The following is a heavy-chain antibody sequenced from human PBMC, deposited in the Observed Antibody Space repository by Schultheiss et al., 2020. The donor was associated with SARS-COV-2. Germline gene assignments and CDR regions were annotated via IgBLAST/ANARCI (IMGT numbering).Heavy chain of an antibody. J-gene: IGHJ4*02. CDR1: GVTFSSYA. V-gene: IGHV3-30*04. CDR2: ISYDGSNK. D-gene: IGHD2-21*02. Sequence: GGSLRLSCAASGVTFSSYAMHWVRQAPGKGLEWVAVISYDGSNKYYADSVKGRFTISRDNSKNTLYLQMNSLRAEDTAVYYCAKSRGGDLVYWGQGTLVTVSS. CDR3: AKSRGGDLVY.